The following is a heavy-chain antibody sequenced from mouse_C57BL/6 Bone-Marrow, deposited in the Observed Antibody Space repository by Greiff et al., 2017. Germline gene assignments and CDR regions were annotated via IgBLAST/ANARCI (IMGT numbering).Heavy chain of an antibody. J-gene: IGHJ1*03. CDR3: GGYLLYWYFAV. Sequence: QVHVKQSGAELARPGASVKLSCKASGYTFTSYGISWVKQRTGQGLEWIGEIYPRSGNTYYNEKFKGKATLTADKSSSTAYMELRSLTSEDSAVYFCGGYLLYWYFAVWGTGTTVTVSS. CDR2: IYPRSGNT. CDR1: GYTFTSYG. D-gene: IGHD2-2*01. V-gene: IGHV1-81*01.